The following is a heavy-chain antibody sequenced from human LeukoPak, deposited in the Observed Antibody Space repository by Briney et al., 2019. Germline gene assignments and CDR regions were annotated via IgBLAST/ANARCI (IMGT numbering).Heavy chain of an antibody. J-gene: IGHJ4*02. CDR1: GFTFSSYW. V-gene: IGHV3-30-3*01. CDR2: ISYDGSNK. CDR3: ARDPRAVYYFDY. Sequence: GGSLRLSCAASGFTFSSYWMSWVRQAPGKGLEWVAVISYDGSNKYYADSVEGRFTISRDNSKNTLYLQMNSLRAEDTAVYYCARDPRAVYYFDYWGQGTLVTVSS.